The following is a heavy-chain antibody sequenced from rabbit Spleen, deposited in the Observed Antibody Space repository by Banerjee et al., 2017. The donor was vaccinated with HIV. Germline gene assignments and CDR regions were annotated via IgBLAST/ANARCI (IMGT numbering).Heavy chain of an antibody. CDR3: ARDSSSSFSSYGMDL. J-gene: IGHJ6*01. V-gene: IGHV1S45*01. Sequence: QEQLVESGGGLVQPGGSLKLTCTASGFDFSTNSYMCWVRQAPGRGLEWIACADIGSGGGTYYANWAKGRFTISKTSSTTVTLQATSLTAADTATYFCARDSSSSFSSYGMDLWGQGTLVTVS. CDR2: ADIGSGGGT. CDR1: GFDFSTNSY. D-gene: IGHD1-1*01.